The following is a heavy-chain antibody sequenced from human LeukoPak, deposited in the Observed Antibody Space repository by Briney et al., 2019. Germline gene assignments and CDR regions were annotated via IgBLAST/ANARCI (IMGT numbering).Heavy chain of an antibody. CDR2: IIPIFGIA. D-gene: IGHD3-22*01. CDR1: GGTFSSYA. J-gene: IGHJ4*02. V-gene: IGHV1-69*04. Sequence: SVTVSCKASGGTFSSYAISWVRQAPGQGLELMGRIIPIFGIANYAQKFQGRVTITADKSTSTAYMELSSLRSEDTAVYYCARGRRGYYDTGLFDYWGQGTLVTVSS. CDR3: ARGRRGYYDTGLFDY.